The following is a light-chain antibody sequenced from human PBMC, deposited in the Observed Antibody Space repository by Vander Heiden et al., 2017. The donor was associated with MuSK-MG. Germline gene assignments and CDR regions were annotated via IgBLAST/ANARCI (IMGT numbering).Light chain of an antibody. Sequence: IVMTQSPLSLSVTPGQPASIPCKSSQSLLHSDGSTYLYWYLQRPRQSPRLLIYEASNLLPGVPQRFSGSGSGTDFTLKISRVEAEDVGTYYCMQSEELPRTFGGGTRMEIK. CDR1: QSLLHSDGSTY. CDR3: MQSEELPRT. J-gene: IGKJ4*02. CDR2: EAS. V-gene: IGKV2D-29*02.